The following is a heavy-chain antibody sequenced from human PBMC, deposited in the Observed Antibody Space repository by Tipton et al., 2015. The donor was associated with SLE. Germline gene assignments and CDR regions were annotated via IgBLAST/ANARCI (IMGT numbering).Heavy chain of an antibody. Sequence: TLSLTCSVSGGSISSSGYYWGWIRQPPGKGLEWIGTIYYSGGTSYNPSLKSRVTISVDTSKNQFSLKLNSVTAGDTAVYLCARDVPDSRVTRGPFDIWGHGTMVIVSS. CDR3: ARDVPDSRVTRGPFDI. CDR1: GGSISSSGYY. D-gene: IGHD2-21*02. J-gene: IGHJ3*02. V-gene: IGHV4-39*07. CDR2: IYYSGGT.